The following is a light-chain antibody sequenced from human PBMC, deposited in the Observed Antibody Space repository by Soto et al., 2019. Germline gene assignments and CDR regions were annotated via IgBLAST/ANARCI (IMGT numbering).Light chain of an antibody. J-gene: IGLJ1*01. CDR3: NSYTRSSRYV. CDR2: DVT. Sequence: QSVLTQPRSVSGSPGQSVTISCTGTNSDVGTFYFVSWYQQYPDKGPKLIIYDVTERPSGVPDRFSGSKSGNTASLTISGLQAEDAAYYYCNSYTRSSRYVFGTGTKVTVL. V-gene: IGLV2-11*01. CDR1: NSDVGTFYF.